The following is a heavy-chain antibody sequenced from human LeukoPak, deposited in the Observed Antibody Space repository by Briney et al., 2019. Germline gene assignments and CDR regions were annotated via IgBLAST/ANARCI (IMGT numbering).Heavy chain of an antibody. V-gene: IGHV1-18*01. CDR3: ARDLSELRFLEWLSHDNWFDP. J-gene: IGHJ5*02. CDR1: GYTFTSYG. CDR2: ISAYNGNT. Sequence: ASVKVSCKASGYTFTSYGISWVRQAPGQGLEWIGWISAYNGNTNYAQKLQGRVTMNTDTSTSTAYMELRSLRSDDTAVYYCARDLSELRFLEWLSHDNWFDPWGQGTLVTVSS. D-gene: IGHD3-3*01.